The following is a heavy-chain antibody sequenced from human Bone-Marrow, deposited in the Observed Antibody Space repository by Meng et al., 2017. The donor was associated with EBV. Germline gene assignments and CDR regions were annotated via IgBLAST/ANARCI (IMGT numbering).Heavy chain of an antibody. J-gene: IGHJ4*02. CDR1: GASSHCSTW. D-gene: IGHD5-24*01. V-gene: IGHV4-4*02. Sequence: VPRLVKSSWTPSLTFAVAGASSHCSTWWSWVRQPPGKGLEWIGEIWHGGNTNYNPSLKSRVTISVDKSGNQFSLNLNSVTAADTAVYYCARGNAYNVPSFDYWGQGTLVTVSS. CDR2: IWHGGNT. CDR3: ARGNAYNVPSFDY.